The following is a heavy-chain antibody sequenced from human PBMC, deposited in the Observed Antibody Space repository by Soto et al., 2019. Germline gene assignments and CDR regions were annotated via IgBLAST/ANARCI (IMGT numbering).Heavy chain of an antibody. V-gene: IGHV1-69*08. J-gene: IGHJ4*02. Sequence: QVQLVQSGAEVKKPGSSVKVSCKASGGTFSPYTINWVRQAPGQGLEWMGRIIPFHGVTNYAQKFQARVTITADKSTSTAYMELSGLAFEDTAMYYCTRDWEITVSTWSFGGFWGRRTLVTVSS. CDR2: IIPFHGVT. CDR3: TRDWEITVSTWSFGGF. CDR1: GGTFSPYT. D-gene: IGHD3-10*01.